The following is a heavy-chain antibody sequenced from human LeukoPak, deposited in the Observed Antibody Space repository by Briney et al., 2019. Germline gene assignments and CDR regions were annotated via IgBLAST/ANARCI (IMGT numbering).Heavy chain of an antibody. D-gene: IGHD1-26*01. Sequence: GASLEISCQGSGYIFTSYWIGWVRPLPGKGLEWMGIIYPGESDTRYSPSFQGQVTISADKSISTAYLQWSSLKASDTAMYYCARLSGSYLDYWGQGTLVTVSS. CDR1: GYIFTSYW. CDR3: ARLSGSYLDY. J-gene: IGHJ4*02. V-gene: IGHV5-51*01. CDR2: IYPGESDT.